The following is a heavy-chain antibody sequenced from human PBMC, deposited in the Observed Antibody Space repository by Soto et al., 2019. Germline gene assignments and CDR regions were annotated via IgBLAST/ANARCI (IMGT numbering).Heavy chain of an antibody. Sequence: QVQLVQSGAEVKKPGASVKVSCKASGYTFTSYYMHWVRQAPGQGLEWMGIINPSGGSTSYAQKCQGRVTMTRDTSTSTVYMEMSSLRSEDTAVYYCARVREYSSSSHWFDPWGQGTLVTVSS. D-gene: IGHD6-6*01. CDR3: ARVREYSSSSHWFDP. CDR1: GYTFTSYY. CDR2: INPSGGST. J-gene: IGHJ5*02. V-gene: IGHV1-46*01.